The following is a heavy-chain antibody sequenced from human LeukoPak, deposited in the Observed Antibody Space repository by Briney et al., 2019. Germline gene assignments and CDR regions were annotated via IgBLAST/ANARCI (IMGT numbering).Heavy chain of an antibody. CDR3: ARDHYFKIDY. Sequence: PGGSLRLSCAASGFTFSSYSLGWVRQAPGKGLEWVSSIGGSTDYTYYADSVKGRFTISRDNAKNTLYLQMNNLRAEDTAVYYCARDHYFKIDYWGQGTLVTVSS. V-gene: IGHV3-23*01. J-gene: IGHJ4*02. CDR1: GFTFSSYS. CDR2: IGGSTDYT. D-gene: IGHD3-10*01.